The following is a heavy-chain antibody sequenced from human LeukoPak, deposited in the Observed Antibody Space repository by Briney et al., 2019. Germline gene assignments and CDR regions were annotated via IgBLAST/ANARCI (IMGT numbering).Heavy chain of an antibody. J-gene: IGHJ4*02. V-gene: IGHV4-59*12. CDR1: GGSISSYY. D-gene: IGHD3-9*01. CDR3: ARANYDILTGSCFDY. CDR2: IYYSGST. Sequence: SETLSLTCTVSGGSISSYYWSWIRQPPGKGLEWIGYIYYSGSTNYNPSLKSRVTISVDTSKNQFSLKLSSVTAADTAVYYCARANYDILTGSCFDYWGQGTLVTVSS.